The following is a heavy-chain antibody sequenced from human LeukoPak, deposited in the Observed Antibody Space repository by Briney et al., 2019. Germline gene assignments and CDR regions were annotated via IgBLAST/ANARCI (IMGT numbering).Heavy chain of an antibody. J-gene: IGHJ5*02. D-gene: IGHD2-15*01. CDR3: ARAFVGQNLA. V-gene: IGHV4-34*01. CDR1: GGSFSGYY. Sequence: SETLSLTCAVYGGSFSGYYWSWIRQPPGKGLEWIGEINHSGSTNYNPSLKSRVTISVDTSKNQFSLKLSSVTAADTAVYYCARAFVGQNLAWGQGTLVTVSS. CDR2: INHSGST.